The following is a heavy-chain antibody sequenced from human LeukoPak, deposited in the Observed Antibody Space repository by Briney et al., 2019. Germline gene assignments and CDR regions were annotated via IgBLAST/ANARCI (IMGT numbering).Heavy chain of an antibody. J-gene: IGHJ6*02. Sequence: SETLSLTCAVYGGSFSGYYWSWIRQPPGKGLEWIGEINHSGSTNCNPSLKSRVTISVDTSKNQFSLKLSSVTAADTAVYYCARPGPGLFSYGMDVWGQGTTVTVSS. V-gene: IGHV4-34*01. CDR3: ARPGPGLFSYGMDV. CDR1: GGSFSGYY. CDR2: INHSGST.